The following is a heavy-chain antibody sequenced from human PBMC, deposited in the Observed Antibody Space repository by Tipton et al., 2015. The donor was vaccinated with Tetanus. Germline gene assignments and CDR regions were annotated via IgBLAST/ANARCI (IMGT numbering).Heavy chain of an antibody. CDR3: AKDGGPYSGGYYAPENQHYYGMDV. D-gene: IGHD1-26*01. Sequence: SLRLSCAASGFTFSSYAMSWVRQAPGKGLEWVSAISGSGGSTYYADSVKGRFTISRDNSKNTLYLQMNSLRAEDTAVYYCAKDGGPYSGGYYAPENQHYYGMDVWGQGTTVTVSS. J-gene: IGHJ6*02. V-gene: IGHV3-23*01. CDR2: ISGSGGST. CDR1: GFTFSSYA.